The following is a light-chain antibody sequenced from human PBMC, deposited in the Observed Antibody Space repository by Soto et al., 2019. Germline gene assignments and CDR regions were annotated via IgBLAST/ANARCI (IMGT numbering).Light chain of an antibody. V-gene: IGKV3-11*01. J-gene: IGKJ4*01. Sequence: EIVLTQSPATLSLSPGERATLSCRASQSVSNYLAWYQQKPGQAPRLLIYDASNRATGIPGRFSGSCSATVFTLTISSLEPEEFAVYYCQQRSNFLTFGGGTKVEIK. CDR3: QQRSNFLT. CDR1: QSVSNY. CDR2: DAS.